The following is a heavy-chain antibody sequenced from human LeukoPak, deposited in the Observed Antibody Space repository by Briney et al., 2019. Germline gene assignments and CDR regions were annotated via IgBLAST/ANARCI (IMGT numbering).Heavy chain of an antibody. Sequence: SQTLSLTCAISGDSVSSNSAAWNWIRQSPSRGLEWLGRTYYRSKWYNDYAVSVKSRITINPDTSKNQFSLQLNSVTPEDTAVYYCARANSDSAGGPYSSSPYNRFDPWGQGTLVTVSS. J-gene: IGHJ5*02. CDR3: ARANSDSAGGPYSSSPYNRFDP. D-gene: IGHD6-6*01. V-gene: IGHV6-1*01. CDR1: GDSVSSNSAA. CDR2: TYYRSKWYN.